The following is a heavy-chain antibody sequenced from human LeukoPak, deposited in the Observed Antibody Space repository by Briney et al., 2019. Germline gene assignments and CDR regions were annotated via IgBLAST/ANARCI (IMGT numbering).Heavy chain of an antibody. CDR2: ISYDGSNK. Sequence: AGGSLRLSCAASGFTFSSYAMHWVRQAPGKGLEWVAVISYDGSNKYYADSVKGRFTISRDNSKNTLYLQMNSLRAEDTAVYYCATPYDSSGYLIGPPDYWGQGTLVTASS. V-gene: IGHV3-30-3*01. D-gene: IGHD3-22*01. CDR1: GFTFSSYA. J-gene: IGHJ4*02. CDR3: ATPYDSSGYLIGPPDY.